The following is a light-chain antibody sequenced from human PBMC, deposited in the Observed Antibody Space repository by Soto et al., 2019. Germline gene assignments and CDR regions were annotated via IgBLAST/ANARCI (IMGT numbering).Light chain of an antibody. CDR3: QQSYVTPET. J-gene: IGKJ2*01. V-gene: IGKV1-39*01. Sequence: DIQITQSPSSLSASVGDRVTITCRASQSISIYLNWYQQKPGKAPNLLIYAASSLQSGVPSRFSGSGSGTDFTLTISSLQPEDFATYYCQQSYVTPETFGLGTKVDIK. CDR2: AAS. CDR1: QSISIY.